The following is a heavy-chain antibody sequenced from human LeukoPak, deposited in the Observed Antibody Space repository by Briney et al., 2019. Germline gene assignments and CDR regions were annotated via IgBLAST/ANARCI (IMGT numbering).Heavy chain of an antibody. Sequence: GGSLGLSCAASGFTFSSYAMSWVRQAPGKGLEWVSGISGSGGSTYYADSVKGRFTISRDNSKNTLYLQMNSLRAEDTAVYYCAKAQGYGGNSGIDYWGQGTLVTVSS. V-gene: IGHV3-23*01. D-gene: IGHD4-23*01. J-gene: IGHJ4*02. CDR1: GFTFSSYA. CDR2: ISGSGGST. CDR3: AKAQGYGGNSGIDY.